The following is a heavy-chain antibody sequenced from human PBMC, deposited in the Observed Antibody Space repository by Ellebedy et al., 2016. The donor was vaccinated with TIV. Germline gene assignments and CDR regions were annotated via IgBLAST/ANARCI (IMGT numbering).Heavy chain of an antibody. J-gene: IGHJ4*02. CDR3: ATMIWKAAPVGH. V-gene: IGHV1-18*01. Sequence: AASVKVSCKASGYPFFSYGISWIRQAPGQGLEWMGWISGYNGNTNYAQSLQGRVTLTRDTSTNTAYMEMSSLRSEDTALYYCATMIWKAAPVGHWGQGTLVTVSS. CDR1: GYPFFSYG. D-gene: IGHD1-1*01. CDR2: ISGYNGNT.